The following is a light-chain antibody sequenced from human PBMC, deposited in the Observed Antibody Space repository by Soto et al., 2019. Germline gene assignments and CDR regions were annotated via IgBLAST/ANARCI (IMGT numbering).Light chain of an antibody. V-gene: IGKV1-6*01. Sequence: AIQMTQSPSSLSASVGDRVTITCRASQAIRSDLAWYQQKPGMAPKLLIFAASNLQRGVPARFSGSGSGTDFTLTISSLQPEDFATYYWLQLYNYPRTFGQGTKV. CDR3: LQLYNYPRT. J-gene: IGKJ1*01. CDR1: QAIRSD. CDR2: AAS.